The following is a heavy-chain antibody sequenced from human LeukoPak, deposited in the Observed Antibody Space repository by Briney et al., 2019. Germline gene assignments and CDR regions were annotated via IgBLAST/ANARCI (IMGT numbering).Heavy chain of an antibody. D-gene: IGHD2-15*01. CDR2: INPSGGST. J-gene: IGHJ4*02. Sequence: GASVKVSCKVSGYTFTGYYMHWVRQAPGQGLEWMGIINPSGGSTSYAQKFQGRVTMTRDTSTSTVYMELSSLRSEDTAVYYCARALRRPDIVVVVAATPPGYWGQGTLVTVSS. CDR3: ARALRRPDIVVVVAATPPGY. V-gene: IGHV1-46*01. CDR1: GYTFTGYY.